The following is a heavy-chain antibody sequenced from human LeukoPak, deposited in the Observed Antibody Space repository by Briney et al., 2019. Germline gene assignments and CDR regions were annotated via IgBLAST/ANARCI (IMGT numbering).Heavy chain of an antibody. V-gene: IGHV1-46*01. Sequence: ASVKVSCKASEYTFTSYHIHWVRQAPGQGLERMGMINPSGGSTSYAQKFQGRVTMTRDTSTSTVYMELSSLRSEDTAVYYCARANWGSFRWFDPWGQGTLVTVSS. CDR3: ARANWGSFRWFDP. D-gene: IGHD7-27*01. J-gene: IGHJ5*02. CDR1: EYTFTSYH. CDR2: INPSGGST.